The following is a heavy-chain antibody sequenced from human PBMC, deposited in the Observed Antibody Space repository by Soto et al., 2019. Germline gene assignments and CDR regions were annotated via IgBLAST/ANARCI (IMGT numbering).Heavy chain of an antibody. CDR3: ARDSSAWRRFDY. Sequence: EVQLVESGGGLVQPGGSLRLSCTASGFTFGVYEMNWVRQAPGKGLEWVSYMTSSGSTIYYADSVKGRFTISRDNAKNSLYLQMNSLRAEDTAVYYRARDSSAWRRFDYWGQGTLVTVSS. J-gene: IGHJ4*02. CDR1: GFTFGVYE. V-gene: IGHV3-48*03. CDR2: MTSSGSTI. D-gene: IGHD6-19*01.